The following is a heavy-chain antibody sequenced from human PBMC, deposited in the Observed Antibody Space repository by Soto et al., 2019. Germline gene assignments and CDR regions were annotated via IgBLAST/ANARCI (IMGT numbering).Heavy chain of an antibody. CDR2: MSYDGTNK. V-gene: IGHV3-30-3*01. Sequence: GGYLRLSCTASGLMCGAYAMLWVRQAPGKGLEWVAAMSYDGTNKYYADSLKGRFTISRDNSKNTLFLQMSSLTADDSAVYYLSIFTSPSTSEMYTLSLHGVLPLAVDY. D-gene: IGHD3-9*01. J-gene: IGHJ4*01. CDR3: SIFTSPSTSEMYTLSLHGVLPLAVDY. CDR1: GLMCGAYA.